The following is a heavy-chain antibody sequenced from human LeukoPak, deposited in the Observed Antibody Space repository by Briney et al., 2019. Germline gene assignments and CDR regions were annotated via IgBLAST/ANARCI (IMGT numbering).Heavy chain of an antibody. D-gene: IGHD6-13*01. V-gene: IGHV4-59*11. CDR1: GGSISSHY. CDR2: IYYSGST. Sequence: SETLSLTCTVSGGSISSHYWSWIRQPPGKGLEWIGYIYYSGSTNYNPSLKSRVTISVDTSKNQFSLKLSSVTAADTAVYYCARAIAAAGLFDYWGQGTLVTVSS. J-gene: IGHJ4*02. CDR3: ARAIAAAGLFDY.